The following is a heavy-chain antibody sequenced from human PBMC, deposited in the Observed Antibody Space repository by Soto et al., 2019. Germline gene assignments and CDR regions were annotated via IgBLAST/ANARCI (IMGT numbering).Heavy chain of an antibody. J-gene: IGHJ3*02. V-gene: IGHV3-23*01. CDR1: GFTFSSYA. D-gene: IGHD5-12*01. Sequence: GGSLILSCAASGFTFSSYAMSWVRQAPGKGLKWVSAISGSGGSTYYADSVKGRFTISRDNSKNTLYLQMNSIRAEDTALYYCATFPSCYDSLDVFDIWGQGTMVTV. CDR2: ISGSGGST. CDR3: ATFPSCYDSLDVFDI.